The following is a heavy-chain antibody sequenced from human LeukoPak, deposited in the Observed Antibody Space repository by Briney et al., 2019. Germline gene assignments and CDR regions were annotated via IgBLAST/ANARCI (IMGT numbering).Heavy chain of an antibody. Sequence: SETLSLTCSVSGGSISGYYWSWIRHPPGQGLEWIGYIYYSGSTNYNPSLKSRVTISVATSKNQFSLNLSSVTAADTAVYYCARHISGAATLDWGQGTLVTVSS. D-gene: IGHD3-3*02. CDR2: IYYSGST. CDR1: GGSISGYY. CDR3: ARHISGAATLD. J-gene: IGHJ4*02. V-gene: IGHV4-59*08.